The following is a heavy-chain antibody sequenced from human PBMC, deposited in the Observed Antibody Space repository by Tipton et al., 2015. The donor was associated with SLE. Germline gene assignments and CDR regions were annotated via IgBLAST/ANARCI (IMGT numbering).Heavy chain of an antibody. J-gene: IGHJ4*02. CDR2: IYYSGST. Sequence: TLSLTCTVSGGSISSGGYYWSWIRQHPGKGLEWIGYIYYSGSTYYNPSLKSRVTISVDTSKNQFSLKLSSVTSADTAVYYCARQLTSGYYYEFGYRGQGMLVTVSS. D-gene: IGHD3-22*01. CDR1: GGSISSGGYY. CDR3: ARQLTSGYYYEFGY. V-gene: IGHV4-31*03.